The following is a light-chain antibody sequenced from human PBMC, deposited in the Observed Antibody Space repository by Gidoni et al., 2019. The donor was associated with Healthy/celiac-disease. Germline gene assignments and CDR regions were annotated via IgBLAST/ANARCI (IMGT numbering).Light chain of an antibody. CDR3: QQYGSSWT. V-gene: IGKV3-20*01. CDR2: GAA. CDR1: QSVSSSY. Sequence: EIVLTPSPGTLSLSPGERATLSCRASQSVSSSYLAWYQQKPGQAPRLLIYGAASRATGIPDRFSGSGSGTDFTLTISRLEPEDFAVYYCQQYGSSWTFGQXTKVEIK. J-gene: IGKJ1*01.